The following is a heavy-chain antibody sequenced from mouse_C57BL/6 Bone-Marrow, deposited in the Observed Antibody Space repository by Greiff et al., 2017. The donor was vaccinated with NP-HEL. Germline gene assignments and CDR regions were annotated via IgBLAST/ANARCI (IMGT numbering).Heavy chain of an antibody. Sequence: VQRVESGAELVKPGASVKLSCKASGYTFTEYTIHWVKQRSGQGLEWIGWFYPGSGSIKYNEKFKDKATLTADKSSSTVYMELSRLTSEDSAVYFCARHGLYWDRGYYFDYWGQGTTLTVSS. CDR1: GYTFTEYT. V-gene: IGHV1-62-2*01. CDR3: ARHGLYWDRGYYFDY. CDR2: FYPGSGSI. J-gene: IGHJ2*01. D-gene: IGHD4-1*01.